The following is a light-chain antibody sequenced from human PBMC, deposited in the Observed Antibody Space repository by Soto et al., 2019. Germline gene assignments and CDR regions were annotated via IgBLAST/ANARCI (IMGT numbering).Light chain of an antibody. CDR2: AAS. V-gene: IGKV1-5*01. Sequence: MTQSLAAVSLCQGERATLSCRASQSVSSKLVWYQQKPGESPKLLISAASTLQSGVPSRFSGSGSGTEFTLTIGSLQPDDFATYYCQQYNSYSGTFGQGTKVDIK. CDR1: QSVSSK. J-gene: IGKJ1*01. CDR3: QQYNSYSGT.